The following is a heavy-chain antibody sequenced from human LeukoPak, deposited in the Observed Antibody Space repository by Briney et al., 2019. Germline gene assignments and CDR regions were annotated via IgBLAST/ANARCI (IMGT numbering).Heavy chain of an antibody. CDR3: ARSGPYYYGSGSYSHYYYYGMDV. Sequence: SETLSLTCPVSGGSISSYYWSWIRQPPGKGLGWIGYIYYSGSTNYNPSLKSRVTISVDTSKNQFSLKLSSVTAADTAVYYCARSGPYYYGSGSYSHYYYYGMDVWGQGTTVTVSS. D-gene: IGHD3-10*01. CDR1: GGSISSYY. J-gene: IGHJ6*02. CDR2: IYYSGST. V-gene: IGHV4-59*01.